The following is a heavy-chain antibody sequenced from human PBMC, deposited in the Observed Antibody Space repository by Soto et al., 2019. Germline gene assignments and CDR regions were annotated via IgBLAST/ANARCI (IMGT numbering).Heavy chain of an antibody. CDR2: IIPIFGTA. CDR1: GGTFSSYA. J-gene: IGHJ4*02. Sequence: SVKVSCKASGGTFSSYAISWVRQAPGQGLEWMGGIIPIFGTANYAQKFQGRVTITADKSTSTAYMELSSLRSEDTAVYYCARDRYPYYDFWSGYYRCFDYWGQGTRVTVSS. CDR3: ARDRYPYYDFWSGYYRCFDY. V-gene: IGHV1-69*06. D-gene: IGHD3-3*01.